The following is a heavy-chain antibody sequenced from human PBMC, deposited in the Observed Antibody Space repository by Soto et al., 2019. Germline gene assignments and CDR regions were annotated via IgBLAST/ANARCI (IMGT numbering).Heavy chain of an antibody. J-gene: IGHJ4*02. V-gene: IGHV1-8*01. CDR2: MNPNSGNT. CDR1: GYTFTSYD. CDR3: ARSTNEYGDPH. D-gene: IGHD4-17*01. Sequence: QVQLVQSGAEVKKPGASVKVSCKASGYTFTSYDINWVRQATGQGLEWMGWMNPNSGNTGYAQKFQGRVNMTRNTSINKAYMELSSHRAEDTDVYYCARSTNEYGDPHWGQGTLVTVSS.